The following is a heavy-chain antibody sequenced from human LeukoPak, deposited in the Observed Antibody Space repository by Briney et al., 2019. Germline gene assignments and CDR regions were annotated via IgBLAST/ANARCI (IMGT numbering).Heavy chain of an antibody. CDR3: ARSEQQLVPDDAFDI. D-gene: IGHD6-13*01. J-gene: IGHJ3*02. CDR2: VDHTGST. Sequence: PSETLSLTCTVSDDSITMYYWAWIRQPPGKGLEWIGYVDHTGSTKFNPSLNGRVSISRDTSNNFFSLKLSSVTAADTAVYYCARSEQQLVPDDAFDIWGQGTMVTVSS. V-gene: IGHV4-59*01. CDR1: DDSITMYY.